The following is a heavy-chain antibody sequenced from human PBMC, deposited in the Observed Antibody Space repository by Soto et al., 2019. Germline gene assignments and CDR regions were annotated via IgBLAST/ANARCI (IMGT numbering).Heavy chain of an antibody. J-gene: IGHJ6*03. V-gene: IGHV1-8*01. CDR2: MNPNSGNT. CDR3: ARGGGSSWAYYYYYYMDV. D-gene: IGHD6-13*01. Sequence: ASVKVSCKASGYTFTSYDINWVRQATGQGLEWMGWMNPNSGNTGYAQKFQGRVTMTRNTSISTAYMELSSLRSEDTAVYYCARGGGSSWAYYYYYYMDVWGKGTTVTVSS. CDR1: GYTFTSYD.